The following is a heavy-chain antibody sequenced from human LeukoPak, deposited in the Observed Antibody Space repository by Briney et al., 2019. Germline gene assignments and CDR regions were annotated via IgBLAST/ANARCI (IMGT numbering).Heavy chain of an antibody. Sequence: GGSLRLSCAASGFTFSSFAMTWVRQAPGKGLEWVSGISGSGDDTYYADFVKGRFTISRDNSKNTLYLQMNILRADDTAVYYCAKDRPIAVRLYYMDVWGKGTTVTVSS. CDR2: ISGSGDDT. J-gene: IGHJ6*03. CDR3: AKDRPIAVRLYYMDV. V-gene: IGHV3-23*01. CDR1: GFTFSSFA. D-gene: IGHD6-6*01.